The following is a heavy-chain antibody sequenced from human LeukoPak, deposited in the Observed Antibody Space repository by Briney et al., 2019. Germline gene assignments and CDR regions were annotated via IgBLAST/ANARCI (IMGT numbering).Heavy chain of an antibody. V-gene: IGHV4-39*01. J-gene: IGHJ4*02. CDR2: IYYTGTT. Sequence: SETLSLICTVSGGSISSSSYHGGWIRQPPGKGLEWIGTIYYTGTTYYNPSLKSRVTISVDTSKNQFSLTLNSVTAADTAVYYCAIYSNSAAGYWGQGALVTVSS. CDR3: AIYSNSAAGY. CDR1: GGSISSSSYH. D-gene: IGHD6-6*01.